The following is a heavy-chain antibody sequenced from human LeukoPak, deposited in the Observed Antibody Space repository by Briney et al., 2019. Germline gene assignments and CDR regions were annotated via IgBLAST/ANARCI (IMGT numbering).Heavy chain of an antibody. Sequence: PSETLSLTCTVSGGSISSSSYHWGWIRQPPGKGLEWIGTIFYSRSTYYNPSLKSRVTISVDTSKNQFSLKLSAATAADTAVYYCARLLFDYGDYVVMDVWGQGTTVTVSS. J-gene: IGHJ6*02. V-gene: IGHV4-39*01. CDR1: GGSISSSSYH. D-gene: IGHD4-17*01. CDR3: ARLLFDYGDYVVMDV. CDR2: IFYSRST.